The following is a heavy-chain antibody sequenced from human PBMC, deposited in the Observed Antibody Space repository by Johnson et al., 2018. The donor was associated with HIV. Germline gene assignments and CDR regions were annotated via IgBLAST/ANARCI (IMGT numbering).Heavy chain of an antibody. V-gene: IGHV3-66*01. CDR3: ARDRAPFYSSSSTPFDVFDI. Sequence: MQLVESGGGVVRPGGSLRLSCAASGFTVSSNYMSWVRQAPWKGLEWVSVIYSGGSTYYADSVNGRFTISRDNSKNTLYLQMNSLRAEDSAVYYCARDRAPFYSSSSTPFDVFDIWGQGTMVTVSS. J-gene: IGHJ3*02. CDR1: GFTVSSNY. CDR2: IYSGGST. D-gene: IGHD6-6*01.